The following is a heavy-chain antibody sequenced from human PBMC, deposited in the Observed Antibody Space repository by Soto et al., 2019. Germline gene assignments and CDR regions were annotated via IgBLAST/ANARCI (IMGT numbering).Heavy chain of an antibody. CDR3: GRDLTSNANCIDP. V-gene: IGHV4-28*03. J-gene: IGHJ5*02. CDR2: IYYTGKT. CDR1: GDSIISIYH. D-gene: IGHD2-2*01. Sequence: SETLSLTCAVSGDSIISIYHWAWIRQPPGRGLEWMGYIYYTGKTYYNPSLESRLTMSVDRSKNQFSLRLTSVTAADTAVYFCGRDLTSNANCIDPWGQGTLVTVSS.